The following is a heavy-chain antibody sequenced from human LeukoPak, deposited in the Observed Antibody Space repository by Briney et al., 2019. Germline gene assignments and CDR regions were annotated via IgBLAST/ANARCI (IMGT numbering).Heavy chain of an antibody. V-gene: IGHV3-48*01. Sequence: PGGSLRLSCAASGFTFSSYSMNWVRQAPGKGLEWVSYISISSSTVYYADSVKGRFTISRENAKNSLYLQMNSLRAGDTAVYYCARVRGYGEYGMDVWGQGTTVTVSS. D-gene: IGHD4-17*01. J-gene: IGHJ6*02. CDR3: ARVRGYGEYGMDV. CDR2: ISISSSTV. CDR1: GFTFSSYS.